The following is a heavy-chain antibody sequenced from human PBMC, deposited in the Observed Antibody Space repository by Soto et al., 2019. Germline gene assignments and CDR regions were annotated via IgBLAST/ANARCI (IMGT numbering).Heavy chain of an antibody. V-gene: IGHV3-21*01. D-gene: IGHD5-18*01. J-gene: IGHJ5*02. CDR3: ARDVETSMDGLNYFDP. Sequence: EEQLVESGGGLVKPGGSLRLSCAASGFTFSSYTMNWVCQAPGKGLEWVSSISSSGSYIHYADSVKGRFTISRDNAKNSLFLQMDSLRAEDTAVYYCARDVETSMDGLNYFDPWGQGTLVTVSS. CDR2: ISSSGSYI. CDR1: GFTFSSYT.